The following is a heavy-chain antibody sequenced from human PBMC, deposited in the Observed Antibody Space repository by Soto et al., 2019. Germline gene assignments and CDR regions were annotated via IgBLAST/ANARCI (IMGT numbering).Heavy chain of an antibody. V-gene: IGHV1-18*01. J-gene: IGHJ6*02. Sequence: QVQLVQSGAEVKKPGASVKVSCKASGYTFITYGISLVRQAPGQGLEWMGWISSYNGNTNYAQKLQGRVTMTTDTSTTTAYMELRSLRSDDTAVYYCARDRPTSSIRARDYSYAMDVWGQGTTVTVSS. CDR2: ISSYNGNT. CDR1: GYTFITYG. CDR3: ARDRPTSSIRARDYSYAMDV. D-gene: IGHD6-6*01.